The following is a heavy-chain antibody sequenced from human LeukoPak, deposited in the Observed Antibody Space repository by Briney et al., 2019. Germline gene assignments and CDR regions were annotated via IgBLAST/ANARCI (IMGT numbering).Heavy chain of an antibody. CDR3: ARISYGSGTYNAFDI. Sequence: SETLSLTCVVYGGSFSGYYWSWIRQSPGKGLEWIGEINHRGSTNYNPSLKSRVTISVDTSKNQVSLKVTSVTAADTAVYYCARISYGSGTYNAFDIWGQGTMVTVSS. J-gene: IGHJ3*02. V-gene: IGHV4-34*01. CDR1: GGSFSGYY. CDR2: INHRGST. D-gene: IGHD3-10*01.